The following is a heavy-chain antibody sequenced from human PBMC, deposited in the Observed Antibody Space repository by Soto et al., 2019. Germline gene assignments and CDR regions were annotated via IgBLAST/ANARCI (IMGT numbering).Heavy chain of an antibody. CDR3: AKDRGGDCPDNSCYFGADY. V-gene: IGHV3-30*18. D-gene: IGHD2-2*01. Sequence: GGSLRLSCVGSGFTFSSYGMHWVRQAPGKGLECVAVISDTGSSHYYAASVEGRFTISRENSKNTLSLHMDRLRVEDTAVYYCAKDRGGDCPDNSCYFGADYWGQGTPVTVSS. CDR2: ISDTGSSH. J-gene: IGHJ4*02. CDR1: GFTFSSYG.